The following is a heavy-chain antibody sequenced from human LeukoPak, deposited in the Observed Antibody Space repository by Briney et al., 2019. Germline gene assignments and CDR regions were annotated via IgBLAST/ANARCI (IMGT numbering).Heavy chain of an antibody. D-gene: IGHD5-18*01. J-gene: IGHJ4*02. CDR1: GGSFSGYY. CDR2: INHSGST. Sequence: SETLSLTCAVYGGSFSGYYWSWIRQPPGKGLEWIGEINHSGSTNYNPSLKSRVTISVDTSKNQFSLKLSSVTAADTAVYYCARHLYVDTAMGPFDYWGQGTLVTVSS. V-gene: IGHV4-34*01. CDR3: ARHLYVDTAMGPFDY.